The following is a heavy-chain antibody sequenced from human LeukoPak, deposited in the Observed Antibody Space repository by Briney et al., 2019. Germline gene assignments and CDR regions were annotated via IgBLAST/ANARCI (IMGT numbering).Heavy chain of an antibody. V-gene: IGHV4-39*02. D-gene: IGHD3-22*01. CDR2: IYYSGNT. J-gene: IGHJ4*02. Sequence: PSETLSLTCTVSGGSISSSNYYWGWIHQPPGKGLEWIGSIYYSGNTYYNPSLKSRVTISVDTSKNHFSLKLSSVTAADTAVYYCARHFYETSGYLDYWGQGTLVTVSS. CDR1: GGSISSSNYY. CDR3: ARHFYETSGYLDY.